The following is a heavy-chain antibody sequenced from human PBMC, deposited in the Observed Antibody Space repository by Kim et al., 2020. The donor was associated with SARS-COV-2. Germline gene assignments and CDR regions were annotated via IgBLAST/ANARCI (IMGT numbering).Heavy chain of an antibody. D-gene: IGHD2-21*02. CDR1: GFTFSSYG. Sequence: GGSLRLSCAASGFTFSSYGMHWVRQAPGKGLEWVAVIWYDGSNKYYADSVKGRFTISRDNSKNTLYLQMNSLRAKDTAVYYCARDGGSSDSVVTAIQDLSFDYWGQGTLVTVSS. CDR3: ARDGGSSDSVVTAIQDLSFDY. CDR2: IWYDGSNK. V-gene: IGHV3-33*01. J-gene: IGHJ4*02.